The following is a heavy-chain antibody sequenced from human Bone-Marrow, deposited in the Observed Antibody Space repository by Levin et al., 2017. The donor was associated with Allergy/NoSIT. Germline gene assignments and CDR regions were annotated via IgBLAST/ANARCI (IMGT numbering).Heavy chain of an antibody. CDR2: IYYTGTT. Sequence: SQTLSLTCAVSGDSITSSDRFWAWIRQAPGKGLEWIGYIYYTGTTYYNPSLRSRVTLSVDAPKNQFSLNLTSVTAADTATYYCASNSVLQYLPHHYYAMDVWGQGTTVSVSS. J-gene: IGHJ6*02. CDR1: GDSITSSDRF. V-gene: IGHV4-39*01. D-gene: IGHD3-3*01. CDR3: ASNSVLQYLPHHYYAMDV.